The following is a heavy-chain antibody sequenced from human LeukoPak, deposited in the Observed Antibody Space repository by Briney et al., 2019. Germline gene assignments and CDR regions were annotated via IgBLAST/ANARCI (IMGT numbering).Heavy chain of an antibody. V-gene: IGHV4-34*01. D-gene: IGHD6-6*01. Sequence: SETLSLTCAVYGGSFSGYYWSWIRQPPGKGLEWIGEINHSGSTNYNPSLKSRVTISVDTSKNQFSLKLSSVTAADTAVYYCARVRRIAARPTDYWGQGTLVTVSS. CDR1: GGSFSGYY. J-gene: IGHJ4*02. CDR2: INHSGST. CDR3: ARVRRIAARPTDY.